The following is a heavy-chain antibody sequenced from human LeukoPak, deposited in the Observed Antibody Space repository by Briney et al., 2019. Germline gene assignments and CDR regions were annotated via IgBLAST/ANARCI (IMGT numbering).Heavy chain of an antibody. Sequence: GGSLRLSCAASGFTFSSYWMSWVRQAPGKGLELVANIKQDGSEKHYVDSVKGRFTISRDNAKNSLYLQMNSLRAEDTAVYYCARDSSTYDSSTLVAYWGQGTLVSVSS. D-gene: IGHD3-22*01. J-gene: IGHJ4*02. CDR1: GFTFSSYW. V-gene: IGHV3-7*01. CDR2: IKQDGSEK. CDR3: ARDSSTYDSSTLVAY.